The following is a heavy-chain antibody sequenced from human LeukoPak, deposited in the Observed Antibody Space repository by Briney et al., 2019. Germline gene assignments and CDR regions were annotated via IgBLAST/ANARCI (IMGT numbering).Heavy chain of an antibody. CDR2: INPNSGGT. D-gene: IGHD6-13*01. J-gene: IGHJ6*03. CDR1: GYTFTGYY. CDR3: ARGHIAAAGYYCYYYMDV. Sequence: ASVKVSCKASGYTFTGYYMHWVRQAPGQGLEWMGRINPNSGGTNYAQKFQGRVTMTRDTSISTAYMELSRLRSDDTAVYYCARGHIAAAGYYCYYYMDVWGKGTTVTVSS. V-gene: IGHV1-2*06.